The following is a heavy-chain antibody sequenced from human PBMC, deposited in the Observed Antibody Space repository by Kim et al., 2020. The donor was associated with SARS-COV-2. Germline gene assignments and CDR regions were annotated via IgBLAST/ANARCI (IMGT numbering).Heavy chain of an antibody. J-gene: IGHJ4*02. CDR3: VMYGEGTIREY. V-gene: IGHV4-39*01. CDR1: GASVISRPYY. Sequence: SETLSLTCSVSGASVISRPYYWGWIRQPPGMGLEWIATRFYDWNSYSNLSLKSLVTIFADPSKNQLSLTLPSVTAANTAVYYCVMYGEGTIREYWAQGTL. D-gene: IGHD2-8*01. CDR2: RFYDWNS.